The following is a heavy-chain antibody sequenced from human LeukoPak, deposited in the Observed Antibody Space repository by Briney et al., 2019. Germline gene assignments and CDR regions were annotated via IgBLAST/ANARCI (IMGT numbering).Heavy chain of an antibody. Sequence: SQTLSLTCAISGDSASSKGAAWNWIRQSPSRGLEWLGRTYYRSKWYNDYALSLKSRITINPDTSKNQFSLQLNSVTPEDTAVYYCARGRVDYYGMDVWGQGTTVTVSS. CDR3: ARGRVDYYGMDV. D-gene: IGHD2-15*01. CDR1: GDSASSKGAA. V-gene: IGHV6-1*01. CDR2: TYYRSKWYN. J-gene: IGHJ6*02.